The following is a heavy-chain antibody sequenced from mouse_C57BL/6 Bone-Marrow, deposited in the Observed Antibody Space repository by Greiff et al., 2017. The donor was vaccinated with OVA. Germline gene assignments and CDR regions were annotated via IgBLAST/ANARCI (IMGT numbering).Heavy chain of an antibody. V-gene: IGHV6-6*01. CDR3: NGNWDGHYYAMDY. D-gene: IGHD4-1*01. CDR1: GFTFSDAW. J-gene: IGHJ4*01. Sequence: EVKLVESGGGLVQPGGSMKLSCAASGFTFSDAWMDWVRQSPEKGLEWVAEIRNKANNHATYYAESVKGRFTISRDDSKSSVYLQMNSVRAEDTGIYYCNGNWDGHYYAMDYWGQGTSVTVSS. CDR2: IRNKANNHAT.